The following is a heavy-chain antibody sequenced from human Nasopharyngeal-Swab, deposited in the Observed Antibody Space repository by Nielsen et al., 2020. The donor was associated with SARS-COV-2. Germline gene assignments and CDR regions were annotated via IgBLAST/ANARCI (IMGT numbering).Heavy chain of an antibody. V-gene: IGHV3-11*01. J-gene: IGHJ4*02. Sequence: GGPLRPSFAASGFTFSDYHMSWTRQAPGKGREGVSSISGSGSTIYYADPVKGRSTMSRDNAKNSVYLQMNSLRAEDAAVYYCASDDSSGYYGYWGQGTLVTVSS. D-gene: IGHD3-22*01. CDR1: GFTFSDYH. CDR2: ISGSGSTI. CDR3: ASDDSSGYYGY.